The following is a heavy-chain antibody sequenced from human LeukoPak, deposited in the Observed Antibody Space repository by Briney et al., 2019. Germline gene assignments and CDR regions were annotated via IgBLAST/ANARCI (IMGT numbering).Heavy chain of an antibody. D-gene: IGHD3-22*01. J-gene: IGHJ4*02. CDR3: AGAVGYYYDSSAPGYFDY. CDR2: ISGSGGST. CDR1: GFTFSSYA. V-gene: IGHV3-23*01. Sequence: SGGSLRLSCAASGFTFSSYAMSWVRQAPGKGLEWVSAISGSGGSTCYADSVKGRFTISRDNSKNTPYLQMNSLRAEDTAVYYCAGAVGYYYDSSAPGYFDYWGQGTLVTVSS.